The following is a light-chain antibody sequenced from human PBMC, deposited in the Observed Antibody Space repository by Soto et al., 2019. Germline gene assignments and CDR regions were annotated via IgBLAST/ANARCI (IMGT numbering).Light chain of an antibody. J-gene: IGKJ2*01. CDR3: QHYNSLPPP. CDR1: QTLNNW. V-gene: IGKV1-5*01. Sequence: DIQMTQSPSTLSASEGDRVTITCRASQTLNNWLAWYQQKPGKAPKLLIYGASSLESGVPSRFSGSGSGADFTLTISSLQPDDFGTYYCQHYNSLPPPFGQGTKVDIK. CDR2: GAS.